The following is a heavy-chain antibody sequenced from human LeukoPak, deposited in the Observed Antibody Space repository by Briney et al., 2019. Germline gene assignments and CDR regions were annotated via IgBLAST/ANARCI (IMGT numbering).Heavy chain of an antibody. V-gene: IGHV4-59*01. Sequence: SETLSLTCTVSGGSISSYYWSWIRQPPGKGLEWIGYIYYSGSTNYNPSLKSRVTISVDTSKNQFSLKLSSVTAADTAVYYCARDLSIGMYDYWGQGTLVTVSS. D-gene: IGHD2-8*01. CDR1: GGSISSYY. CDR2: IYYSGST. J-gene: IGHJ4*02. CDR3: ARDLSIGMYDY.